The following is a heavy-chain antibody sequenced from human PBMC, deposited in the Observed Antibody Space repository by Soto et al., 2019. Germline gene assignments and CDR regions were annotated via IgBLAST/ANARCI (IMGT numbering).Heavy chain of an antibody. CDR2: ISGSGGDT. J-gene: IGHJ6*02. Sequence: GGSLRLSCAASGFSFSTYPMTWVRQAPGKRLEGVSSISGSGGDTYYIDSVKGRFTISRDNSKNTVYLQMNSLRAEDTAVHYCAKILSTVTTYYYGMDVWGQGTTVTVSS. CDR3: AKILSTVTTYYYGMDV. V-gene: IGHV3-23*01. CDR1: GFSFSTYP. D-gene: IGHD4-17*01.